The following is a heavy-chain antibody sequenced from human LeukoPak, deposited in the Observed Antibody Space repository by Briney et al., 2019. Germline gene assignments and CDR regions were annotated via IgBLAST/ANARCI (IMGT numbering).Heavy chain of an antibody. D-gene: IGHD4-17*01. V-gene: IGHV3-11*01. Sequence: PGGSLRLSCAASGFTFSDYYMSWIRQAPGKGLEGVSYISSSGSTIYYADSVKGRFTISRDNAKNSLYLQMNSLRAEDTAVYYCARDRGDYGDYVFDPWGQGTLVTVSS. CDR2: ISSSGSTI. J-gene: IGHJ5*02. CDR1: GFTFSDYY. CDR3: ARDRGDYGDYVFDP.